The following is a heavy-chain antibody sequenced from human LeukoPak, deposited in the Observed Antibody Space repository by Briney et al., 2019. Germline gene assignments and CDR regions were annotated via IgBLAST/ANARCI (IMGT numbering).Heavy chain of an antibody. CDR2: ISWNSGNI. D-gene: IGHD6-13*01. J-gene: IGHJ4*02. Sequence: PGGSLRLSCAASGFTFHDYAMHWVRQGPGKGLEWVSNISWNSGNIGYADSVKGRFTISRDNAKNSLYLQMNSLRAEDTAVYYCAKDVYSDSSSWYYFDYWGQGTLVTVSS. CDR3: AKDVYSDSSSWYYFDY. CDR1: GFTFHDYA. V-gene: IGHV3-9*01.